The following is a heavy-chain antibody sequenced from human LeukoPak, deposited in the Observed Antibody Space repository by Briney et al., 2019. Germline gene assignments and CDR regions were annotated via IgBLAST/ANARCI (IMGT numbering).Heavy chain of an antibody. V-gene: IGHV3-23*01. Sequence: PGGSLRLSCAASEFILSSYVMSWVRQAPGKGLEWVSSISGSGDITYYADSVKGRFTISRDNSKNTLFLQMDSLRAEDTAIFYCAKAHLPDYFYMDVWGKGTPVTVSS. CDR2: ISGSGDIT. CDR3: AKAHLPDYFYMDV. CDR1: EFILSSYV. J-gene: IGHJ6*03.